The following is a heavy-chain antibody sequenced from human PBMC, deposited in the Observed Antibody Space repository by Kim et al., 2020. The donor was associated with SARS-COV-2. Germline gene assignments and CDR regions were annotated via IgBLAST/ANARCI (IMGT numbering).Heavy chain of an antibody. Sequence: ASVKVSCKASGYTFTSFAMHWVRQAPGQRLEWMGWIDAGTDETKYSQKFQGRVTITKDTSASTAYMELSSLRSEDTAVYYCARASWYYYGMDVWGQGTTVTVSS. CDR3: ARASWYYYGMDV. CDR1: GYTFTSFA. J-gene: IGHJ6*02. V-gene: IGHV1-3*01. CDR2: IDAGTDET.